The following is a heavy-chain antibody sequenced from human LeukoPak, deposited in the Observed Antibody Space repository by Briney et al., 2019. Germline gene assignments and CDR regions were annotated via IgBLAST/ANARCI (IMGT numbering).Heavy chain of an antibody. D-gene: IGHD2-21*02. V-gene: IGHV3-48*01. CDR2: ISSSSSTI. CDR3: AKGEIVVVTN. Sequence: GGSLRLSCAASGFTFSSYSMNWVRQAPGKGLEWASYISSSSSTIYYADSVKGRFTISRDNSKNTLYLQMNSLRAEDTAVYYCAKGEIVVVTNWGQGTLVTVSS. J-gene: IGHJ4*02. CDR1: GFTFSSYS.